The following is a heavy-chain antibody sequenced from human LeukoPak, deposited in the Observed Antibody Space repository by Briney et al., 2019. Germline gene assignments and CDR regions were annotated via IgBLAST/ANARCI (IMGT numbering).Heavy chain of an antibody. Sequence: PGKPLRLSCVASGFSFREYPIHWVRQAPGKGLEWVSVISNDGTNEYDAEFVKGRFTMSRDNSKNTVFLDMNNLRTEDTAIYYCARAQISIISSGQYLDVWGQGTLVTVSS. CDR2: ISNDGTNE. D-gene: IGHD3-9*01. CDR3: ARAQISIISSGQYLDV. CDR1: GFSFREYP. J-gene: IGHJ3*01. V-gene: IGHV3-30-3*01.